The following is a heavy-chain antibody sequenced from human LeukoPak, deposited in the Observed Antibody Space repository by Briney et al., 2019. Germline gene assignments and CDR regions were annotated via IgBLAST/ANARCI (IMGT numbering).Heavy chain of an antibody. CDR3: ARRVKLLWFGELLWNWFDP. V-gene: IGHV6-1*01. D-gene: IGHD3-10*01. Sequence: SQTLSLTCAISGDSVSSSTAAWDWIRQSPSRGLEWLGRTYHRSKWYNDYALFVKSRITINPDTSKNQFSLKLSSVTAADTAVYYCARRVKLLWFGELLWNWFDPWGQGTLVTVSS. CDR2: TYHRSKWYN. CDR1: GDSVSSSTAA. J-gene: IGHJ5*02.